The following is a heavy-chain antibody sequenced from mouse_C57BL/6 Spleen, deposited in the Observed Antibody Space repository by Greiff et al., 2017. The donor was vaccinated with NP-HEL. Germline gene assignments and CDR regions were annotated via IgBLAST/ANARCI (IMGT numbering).Heavy chain of an antibody. CDR2: ISAGGSYT. CDR3: ERCGNYVGDWLAY. CDR1: GFTFSSYA. V-gene: IGHV5-4*01. J-gene: IGHJ3*01. Sequence: EVQLVESGGGLVKPGGSLKLSCAASGFTFSSYAMSWVRQTPEKRLEWVATISAGGSYTYYPDNVKGRFTISRDNAKNNLNMQMIHLKAEDTDMYYCERCGNYVGDWLAYGGQGTLVTVSA. D-gene: IGHD2-1*01.